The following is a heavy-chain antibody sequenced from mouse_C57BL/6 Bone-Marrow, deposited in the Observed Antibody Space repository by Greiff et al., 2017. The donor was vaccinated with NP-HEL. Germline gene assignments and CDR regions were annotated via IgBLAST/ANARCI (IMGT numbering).Heavy chain of an antibody. J-gene: IGHJ4*01. V-gene: IGHV14-4*01. CDR2: IDPENGDT. CDR3: TTGYSYAMDY. CDR1: GFNIKDDY. Sequence: VQLKQSGAELVRPGASVKLSCTASGFNIKDDYMHWVKQRPEQGLEWIGWIDPENGDTEYASKFQGKATITADTSSNTAYLQLSSLTSEDTAVYYCTTGYSYAMDYWGQGTSVTVSS. D-gene: IGHD2-3*01.